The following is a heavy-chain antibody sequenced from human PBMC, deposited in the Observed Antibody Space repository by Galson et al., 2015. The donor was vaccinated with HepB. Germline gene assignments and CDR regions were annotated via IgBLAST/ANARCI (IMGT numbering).Heavy chain of an antibody. D-gene: IGHD6-19*01. CDR1: GFIFSHYA. CDR3: AKGRGRYTGFDP. J-gene: IGHJ5*02. Sequence: SLRLSCAGSGFIFSHYALSWVRQAPGKGLQWVSGISGDTYGTYYADSVKGRFTISRDNSNSGLYLQMSSVTADDTATYYCAKGRGRYTGFDPWGQGALVTVSS. V-gene: IGHV3-23*01. CDR2: ISGDTYGT.